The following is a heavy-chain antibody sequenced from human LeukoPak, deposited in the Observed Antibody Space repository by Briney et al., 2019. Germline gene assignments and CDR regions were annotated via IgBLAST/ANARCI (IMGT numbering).Heavy chain of an antibody. CDR1: GGTFSSYA. Sequence: SVKVSCMASGGTFSSYAISWVRQAPGQGLEWMGGIIPIFGTANYAQKFQGRVTITTDESTSTAYMELSSLRSEDTAVYYCARVHRSALTTVITPWYYYMDVWGKGTTVTVSS. J-gene: IGHJ6*03. D-gene: IGHD4-17*01. V-gene: IGHV1-69*05. CDR3: ARVHRSALTTVITPWYYYMDV. CDR2: IIPIFGTA.